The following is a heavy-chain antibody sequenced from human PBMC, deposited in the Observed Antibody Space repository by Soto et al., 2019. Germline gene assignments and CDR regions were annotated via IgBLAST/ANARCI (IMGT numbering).Heavy chain of an antibody. CDR2: ISGSGGST. V-gene: IGHV3-23*01. J-gene: IGHJ5*02. D-gene: IGHD6-13*01. Sequence: EVQLLESGGGLVQPGGSLRLSCAASGFTFSSYAMSWVRQVRGKGLEWVSAISGSGGSTYYADSVKGRFTISRDNSKNTLYLQMNSLRAEDTAGYYCAKVIAAAGTGYWFDPWGQGTLVTVSS. CDR3: AKVIAAAGTGYWFDP. CDR1: GFTFSSYA.